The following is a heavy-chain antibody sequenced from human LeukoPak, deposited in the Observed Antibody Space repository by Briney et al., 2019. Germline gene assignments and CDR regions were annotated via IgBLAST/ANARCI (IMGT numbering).Heavy chain of an antibody. Sequence: SQTLSLTCTVSGVSMSSGPFYWSWIRQHPGKGLEWIGNIYYSGSTYYNPSLKSRVTISVDRSKNQFSLKLTSVTAADTAVYYCARAFPFDDYGDPDAFDIWGQGTMVTVSS. CDR3: ARAFPFDDYGDPDAFDI. D-gene: IGHD4-17*01. CDR1: GVSMSSGPFY. V-gene: IGHV4-30-4*08. J-gene: IGHJ3*02. CDR2: IYYSGST.